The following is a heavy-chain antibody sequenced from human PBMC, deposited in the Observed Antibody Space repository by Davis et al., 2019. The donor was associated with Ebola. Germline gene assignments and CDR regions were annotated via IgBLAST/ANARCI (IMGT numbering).Heavy chain of an antibody. J-gene: IGHJ4*02. CDR1: GFTVSSNH. V-gene: IGHV3-53*05. D-gene: IGHD6-19*01. Sequence: GESLKISCTASGFTVSSNHMSWVRQAPGKGLEWVSVIYDQSTAYADAVRGRFIISRDKSNNTLYLEMSSLRVDDTAVYYCATTKWLEEFDNWGQGT. CDR3: ATTKWLEEFDN. CDR2: IYDQST.